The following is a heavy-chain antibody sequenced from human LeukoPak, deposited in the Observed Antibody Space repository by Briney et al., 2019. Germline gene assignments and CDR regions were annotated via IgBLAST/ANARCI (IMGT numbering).Heavy chain of an antibody. V-gene: IGHV4-39*01. D-gene: IGHD6-19*01. CDR1: GGSITSRDHY. CDR3: ARQVSGLSLYYFDY. J-gene: IGHJ4*02. CDR2: IYFSGNT. Sequence: SETLSLTCTVSGGSITSRDHYWGWIRQPPGKRLQWIGSIYFSGNTDYNSSLKSRVTISVDTSRNQFSLKLGSLTAADTAVYYCARQVSGLSLYYFDYWGQGTLITVSS.